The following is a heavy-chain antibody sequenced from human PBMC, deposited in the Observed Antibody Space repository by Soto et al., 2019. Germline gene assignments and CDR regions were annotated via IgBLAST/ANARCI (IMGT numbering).Heavy chain of an antibody. J-gene: IGHJ4*02. Sequence: PGGSLILSCAASGFTFGSCAMHWVRQAPGKGLEWVALISYDGSNKYYADSVKGRFTISRDNSKNTLYLQMNSLRAEDTAVYYCARDKRDLRFLEWSYYFDYWGQGTLVTVSS. CDR1: GFTFGSCA. V-gene: IGHV3-30-3*01. CDR3: ARDKRDLRFLEWSYYFDY. CDR2: ISYDGSNK. D-gene: IGHD3-3*01.